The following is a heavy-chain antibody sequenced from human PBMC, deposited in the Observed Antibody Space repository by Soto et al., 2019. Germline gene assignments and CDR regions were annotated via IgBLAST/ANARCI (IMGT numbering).Heavy chain of an antibody. Sequence: PSETLSLTCTVSGGSISSYYWSWIRQPPGKGLEWIGYIYYSGSTNYNPSLKSRVTISVDTSKNQFSLKLSPVTAADTAVYYCARDGYCSGGSCYSMVGFDPWGQGTLVTVSS. CDR3: ARDGYCSGGSCYSMVGFDP. CDR1: GGSISSYY. D-gene: IGHD2-15*01. CDR2: IYYSGST. J-gene: IGHJ5*02. V-gene: IGHV4-59*01.